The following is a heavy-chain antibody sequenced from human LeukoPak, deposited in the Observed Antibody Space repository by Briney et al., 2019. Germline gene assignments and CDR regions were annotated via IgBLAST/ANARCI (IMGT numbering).Heavy chain of an antibody. J-gene: IGHJ4*02. CDR2: IYYSGNT. CDR3: ASLLYDYVWGSYHTDY. V-gene: IGHV4-39*01. CDR1: GGSISSSSYY. Sequence: SETLSLTCTVSGGSISSSSYYWGWIRQPPGKGLEWIGSIYYSGNTYYNPSLKSRVTISVDTSKNQFSLKLSSVTAADTAVYYCASLLYDYVWGSYHTDYWGQGTLVTVSS. D-gene: IGHD3-16*02.